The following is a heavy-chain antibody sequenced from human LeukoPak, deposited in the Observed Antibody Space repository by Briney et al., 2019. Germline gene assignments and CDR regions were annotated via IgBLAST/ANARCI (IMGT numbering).Heavy chain of an antibody. J-gene: IGHJ4*02. Sequence: GGSLRLSCAASGFTFSSYWMHWVRQSPGKGLVWVSGINSDGSSTSYADSVKGRFTISRDNAKNTVYPQMNSLRAEDTAVYHCATSRTFDYWGQGTLVTVSS. CDR3: ATSRTFDY. V-gene: IGHV3-74*01. CDR2: INSDGSST. CDR1: GFTFSSYW.